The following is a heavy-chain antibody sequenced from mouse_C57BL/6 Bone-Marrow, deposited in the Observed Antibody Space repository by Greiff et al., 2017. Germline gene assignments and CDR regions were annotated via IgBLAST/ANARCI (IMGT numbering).Heavy chain of an antibody. D-gene: IGHD1-1*01. Sequence: EVKLVESGGDLVKPGGSLKLSCAASGFTFSSYGMSWVRQTPDKRLEWVATISSGGSYTYYPDSVKGRFTISRDNAKNTLYLQISSLKSEDTAMYYCARDYYGSWFAYWGQGTLVTVSA. J-gene: IGHJ3*01. CDR3: ARDYYGSWFAY. CDR2: ISSGGSYT. V-gene: IGHV5-6*01. CDR1: GFTFSSYG.